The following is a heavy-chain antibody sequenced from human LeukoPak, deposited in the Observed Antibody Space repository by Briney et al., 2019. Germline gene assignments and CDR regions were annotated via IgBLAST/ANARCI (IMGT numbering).Heavy chain of an antibody. Sequence: PSETLSLTCTVSDGSLSSGSDYWSWIRQSAGKGLEWIGRIYASGSTNYNPSLKSRVTISVDTSKNQFSLKLSSVTAADTAVYYCARSGYSNFDYWGQGTLVTVSS. CDR1: DGSLSSGSDY. CDR2: IYASGST. J-gene: IGHJ4*02. V-gene: IGHV4-61*02. CDR3: ARSGYSNFDY. D-gene: IGHD3-3*01.